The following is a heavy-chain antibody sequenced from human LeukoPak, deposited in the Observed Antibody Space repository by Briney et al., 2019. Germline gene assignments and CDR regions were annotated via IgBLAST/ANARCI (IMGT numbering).Heavy chain of an antibody. CDR3: AKRTPLSSFDY. CDR2: ISGSGSST. CDR1: GFTFSTYA. D-gene: IGHD6-6*01. J-gene: IGHJ4*02. Sequence: TGGSLRLSCAASGFTFSTYAMSWVRQAPGKGLEWVSAISGSGSSTYYADSVKGRFTISRDNSKNTLYLQVNSLRAEDTAVYYCAKRTPLSSFDYWGQGTLVTVSS. V-gene: IGHV3-23*01.